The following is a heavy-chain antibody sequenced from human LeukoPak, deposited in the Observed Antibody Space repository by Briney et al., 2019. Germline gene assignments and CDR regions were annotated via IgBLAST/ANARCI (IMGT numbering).Heavy chain of an antibody. CDR2: ISAYNGNT. V-gene: IGHV1-18*01. D-gene: IGHD3-22*01. Sequence: ASVEVSCKASGYTFTSYGISWVRQAPGQGLEWMGWISAYNGNTNYAQKLQGRVTMTTDTSTSTAYMELRSLRSDDTAVYYCARVFDSSGYCYYYYYMDVWGKGTTVTVSS. CDR3: ARVFDSSGYCYYYYYMDV. CDR1: GYTFTSYG. J-gene: IGHJ6*03.